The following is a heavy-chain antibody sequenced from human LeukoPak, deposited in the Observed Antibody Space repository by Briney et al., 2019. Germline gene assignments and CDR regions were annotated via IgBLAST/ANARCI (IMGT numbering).Heavy chain of an antibody. CDR3: ARARGMDV. V-gene: IGHV3-7*03. CDR2: IKHDGSEK. J-gene: IGHJ6*04. Sequence: GGSLRLSCAASGFTFTTYCMSWVRQAPGKGLEWVANIKHDGSEKYYVDSVKGRFTISRDNAMNSLYLQMNSLRAEDTAVYYCARARGMDVWGKGTTVIVSS. CDR1: GFTFTTYC.